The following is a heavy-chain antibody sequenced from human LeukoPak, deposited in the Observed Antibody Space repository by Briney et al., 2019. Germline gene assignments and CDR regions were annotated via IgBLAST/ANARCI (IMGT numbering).Heavy chain of an antibody. D-gene: IGHD5-18*01. CDR1: GFTFSDYY. CDR2: ISSSGSTI. CDR3: ARRSVNLRGYSYGGDSDAFDI. J-gene: IGHJ3*02. Sequence: GGSLRLSCAASGFTFSDYYMSWIRQAPGKGLEWVSYISSSGSTIYYADSVKGRFTISRDNAKNSLYLQMNSLRAEDTAVYYYARRSVNLRGYSYGGDSDAFDIWGQGTMVTVSS. V-gene: IGHV3-11*04.